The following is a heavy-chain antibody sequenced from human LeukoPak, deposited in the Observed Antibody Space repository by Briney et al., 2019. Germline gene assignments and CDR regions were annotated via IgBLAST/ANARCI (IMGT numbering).Heavy chain of an antibody. CDR1: GGSISSSSYY. V-gene: IGHV4-39*01. D-gene: IGHD3-22*01. CDR3: ARHDSSGFYYFDY. Sequence: SETLSLTCTVSGGSISSSSYYWGWIRQPPGKGLEWIGSIYYSGSTYYNPSLKSRVTISVDTSKNQFPLKLSSVTAADTAVYYCARHDSSGFYYFDYWGQGTLVTVSS. CDR2: IYYSGST. J-gene: IGHJ4*02.